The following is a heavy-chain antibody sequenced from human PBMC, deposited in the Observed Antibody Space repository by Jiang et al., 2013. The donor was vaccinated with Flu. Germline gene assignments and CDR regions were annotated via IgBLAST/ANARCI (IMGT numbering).Heavy chain of an antibody. Sequence: EVKKPGSSVKVSCKASGAPSAAMLSAGCDRPLVQGLEWMGRIIPILGIANYAQKFQGRVTITADRSTSTAYMELSSLRSEDTAVYYCASGAARNIAAAGIDYWGQGTLVTVSS. CDR1: GAPSAAML. CDR3: ASGAARNIAAAGIDY. D-gene: IGHD6-13*01. J-gene: IGHJ4*02. CDR2: IIPILGIA. V-gene: IGHV1-69*04.